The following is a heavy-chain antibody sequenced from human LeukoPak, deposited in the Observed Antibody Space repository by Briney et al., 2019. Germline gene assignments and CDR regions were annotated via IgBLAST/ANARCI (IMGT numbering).Heavy chain of an antibody. D-gene: IGHD6-13*01. Sequence: KTSETLSLTCTVSGGSISSSSYYWGWIRQPPGKGLEWIGSIYYSGSTYYNPSLKSRVTISLDTSKKQFSLKLSSMTAADTAVYYCARMPGIAAAWGQGTLVTVSS. V-gene: IGHV4-39*01. CDR3: ARMPGIAAA. J-gene: IGHJ4*02. CDR1: GGSISSSSYY. CDR2: IYYSGST.